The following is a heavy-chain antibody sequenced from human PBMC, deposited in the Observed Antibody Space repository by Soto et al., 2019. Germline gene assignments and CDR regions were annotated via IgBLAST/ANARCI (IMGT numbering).Heavy chain of an antibody. D-gene: IGHD6-6*01. J-gene: IGHJ4*02. Sequence: EVQLVETGGGLIQPGGSLRLSCAASGFTVSSNYMNWVRQAPGKGLEWLSIIYSDATTYYADSVKGRFTISRDNFKNTRYLQMNNLRAEDTAVYYCAILSNWGQGTLVTVSS. V-gene: IGHV3-53*02. CDR1: GFTVSSNY. CDR3: AILSN. CDR2: IYSDATT.